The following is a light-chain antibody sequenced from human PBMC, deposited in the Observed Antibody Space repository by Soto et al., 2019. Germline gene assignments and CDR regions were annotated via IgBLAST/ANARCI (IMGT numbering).Light chain of an antibody. J-gene: IGKJ3*01. V-gene: IGKV1-39*01. CDR2: AAS. CDR1: QSISSY. CDR3: QQSYSTPWLLT. Sequence: DIQMTQSPSSLSASVGDRVTITCRASQSISSYLNWYQQKPGKAPKLLIYAASSLQSGVPSRFSGSGSGTDFTLTISSLQPEDFATYYCQQSYSTPWLLTFGPGTKVDIK.